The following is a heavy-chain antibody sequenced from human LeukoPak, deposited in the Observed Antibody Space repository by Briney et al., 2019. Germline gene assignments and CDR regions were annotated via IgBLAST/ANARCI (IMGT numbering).Heavy chain of an antibody. CDR3: ARELTWGSGSYYPYYFDY. V-gene: IGHV3-48*04. Sequence: GGSLRLSCAASGFTFSSYSMNWVRQAPGKGLEWVSYISSSSSAIYYADSVKGRFTISRDNAKNSLYLQMNSLRAEDTAVYYCARELTWGSGSYYPYYFDYWGQGTLVTVSS. J-gene: IGHJ4*02. CDR2: ISSSSSAI. D-gene: IGHD3-10*01. CDR1: GFTFSSYS.